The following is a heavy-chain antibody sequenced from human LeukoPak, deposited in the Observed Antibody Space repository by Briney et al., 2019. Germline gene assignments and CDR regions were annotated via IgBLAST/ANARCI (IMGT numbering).Heavy chain of an antibody. CDR1: GFTFSDYD. CDR3: ARVAKERVGGVYYFDY. CDR2: IGIAGDT. V-gene: IGHV3-13*01. D-gene: IGHD1-1*01. J-gene: IGHJ4*02. Sequence: PGGSLRLSCAASGFTFSDYDMHWVRQATGKGLEWVPAIGIAGDTYYTGSVKGRFTISRENAKNSLYLQMNSLRAGDTAVYYCARVAKERVGGVYYFDYWGQGTLVTVSS.